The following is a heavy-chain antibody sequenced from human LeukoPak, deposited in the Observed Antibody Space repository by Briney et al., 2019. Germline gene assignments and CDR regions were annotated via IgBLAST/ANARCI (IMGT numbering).Heavy chain of an antibody. CDR3: AREVSGSDYYRAYDY. J-gene: IGHJ4*02. Sequence: SETLCLTCTVSGGSISTYYWSWIRQPAGKGLEWIGRLSSSGTTNYNTSLKSRVTMSVDTSTNQLSLNLTSVTAADTAVYYCAREVSGSDYYRAYDYWGQGTLVTVSS. CDR2: LSSSGTT. CDR1: GGSISTYY. D-gene: IGHD3-3*01. V-gene: IGHV4-4*07.